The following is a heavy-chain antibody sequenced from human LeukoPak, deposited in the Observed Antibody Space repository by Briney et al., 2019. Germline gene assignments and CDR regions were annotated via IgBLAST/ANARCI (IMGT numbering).Heavy chain of an antibody. Sequence: GGSLRLSCAASGFTFDDYGMSWVRQAPGKGLEWGSGINWNGGRTGYADSVKGRFTISRDNAKNSLYLQMNSLGAEDTAVYYCARDFIVGATIPYFDYWGQGTLVTVSS. J-gene: IGHJ4*02. V-gene: IGHV3-20*04. CDR1: GFTFDDYG. CDR3: ARDFIVGATIPYFDY. D-gene: IGHD1-26*01. CDR2: INWNGGRT.